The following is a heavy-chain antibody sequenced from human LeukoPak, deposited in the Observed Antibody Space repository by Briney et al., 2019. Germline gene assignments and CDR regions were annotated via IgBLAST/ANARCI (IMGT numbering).Heavy chain of an antibody. D-gene: IGHD6-19*01. V-gene: IGHV3-23*01. CDR1: GFTFSSYA. J-gene: IGHJ4*02. CDR3: AKTAEQWLAGGDYFDY. Sequence: GGSLRLSCAASGFTFSSYAMSWVRQAPGKGLEWVSTVSGSGGSTYYADSVKGRFTISRDNSKNTLYLQMNSLRADDTAVYYCAKTAEQWLAGGDYFDYWGQGTLVTVSS. CDR2: VSGSGGST.